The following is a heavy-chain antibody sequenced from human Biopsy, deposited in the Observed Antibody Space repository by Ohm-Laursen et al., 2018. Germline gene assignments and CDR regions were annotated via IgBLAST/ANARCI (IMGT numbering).Heavy chain of an antibody. V-gene: IGHV4-59*01. CDR3: ARTPRDSFWSGSYKRGLWFDP. Sequence: PGTLSLTCSVSGGSIISYYWTWIRQPPGKGLEWIGHAYNGGITNYNPSLKSRVTISKDTSKNQFSLQVNSVTAADTAVYYCARTPRDSFWSGSYKRGLWFDPWGQGTLVIVSS. CDR1: GGSIISYY. D-gene: IGHD3-3*01. J-gene: IGHJ5*02. CDR2: AYNGGIT.